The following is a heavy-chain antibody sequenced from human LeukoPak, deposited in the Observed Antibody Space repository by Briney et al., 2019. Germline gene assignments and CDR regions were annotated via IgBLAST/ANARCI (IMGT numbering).Heavy chain of an antibody. V-gene: IGHV4-34*01. CDR1: GGSFSGYY. J-gene: IGHJ5*02. Sequence: SETLSLTCAVYGGSFSGYYWSWIRQPPGKGLEWIGEINHSGSTNYNPSLKSRVTISVDTSKNQFSLKLSSVTAADTAVYYYARGSPIYHWFDPWGQGTLVTVSS. D-gene: IGHD2/OR15-2a*01. CDR3: ARGSPIYHWFDP. CDR2: INHSGST.